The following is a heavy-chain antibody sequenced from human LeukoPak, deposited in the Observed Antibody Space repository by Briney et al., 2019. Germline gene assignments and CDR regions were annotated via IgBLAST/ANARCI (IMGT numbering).Heavy chain of an antibody. CDR1: GFTFSSYG. CDR2: ISYDGSNK. D-gene: IGHD5-18*01. CDR3: AKGYSYGSY. V-gene: IGHV3-30*18. J-gene: IGHJ4*02. Sequence: GGSLRLSCAASGFTFSSYGMHWVRQAPGKGLEWVAVISYDGSNKYYADSVKGRFTISRDNSKNTLYLQMNSLRAEDTAVYYCAKGYSYGSYWGQGTLVTVSP.